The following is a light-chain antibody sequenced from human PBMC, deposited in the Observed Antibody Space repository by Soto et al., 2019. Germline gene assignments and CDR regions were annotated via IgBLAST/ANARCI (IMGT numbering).Light chain of an antibody. V-gene: IGKV2-28*01. CDR3: MQVLQTPLT. CDR1: QSLLHSNGYNY. Sequence: DIVMTQSPLSLPVTPGEPASISCRSSQSLLHSNGYNYLDWYLQKPGQSPQLLIYLGSNRASGVPDRFSGSGSGTDFTLKISRVEAEDVGVYYCMQVLQTPLTFGGGTRLDIK. CDR2: LGS. J-gene: IGKJ4*01.